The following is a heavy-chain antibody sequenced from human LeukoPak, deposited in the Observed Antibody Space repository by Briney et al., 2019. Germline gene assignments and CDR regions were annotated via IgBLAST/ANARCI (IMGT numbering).Heavy chain of an antibody. CDR3: ARDQEASYYDFWSGYNPRNWFDP. D-gene: IGHD3-3*01. V-gene: IGHV3-7*01. Sequence: GGSLRLSCAASGFTFSSYWMGWVRQAPGKGLEWVANIKQDGSEKYYVDSVKGRFTISRDNAKNSLYLQMNSLRAEDTAVYYCARDQEASYYDFWSGYNPRNWFDPWGQGTLVTVSS. CDR2: IKQDGSEK. J-gene: IGHJ5*02. CDR1: GFTFSSYW.